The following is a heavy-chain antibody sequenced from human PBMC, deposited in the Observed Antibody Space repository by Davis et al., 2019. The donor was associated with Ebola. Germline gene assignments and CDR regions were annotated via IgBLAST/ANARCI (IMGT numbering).Heavy chain of an antibody. CDR3: ARQYGGGGRRPWAFDI. D-gene: IGHD3-16*01. Sequence: GESLKISCKGSGYSFTSYWIGWVRQMPGKGLEWMGIIYPGDSDTRYSPSFQGQVTISADKSISTAYLQWSSLKASDTAMYYCARQYGGGGRRPWAFDIWGQGTVVTVSS. CDR2: IYPGDSDT. V-gene: IGHV5-51*01. J-gene: IGHJ3*02. CDR1: GYSFTSYW.